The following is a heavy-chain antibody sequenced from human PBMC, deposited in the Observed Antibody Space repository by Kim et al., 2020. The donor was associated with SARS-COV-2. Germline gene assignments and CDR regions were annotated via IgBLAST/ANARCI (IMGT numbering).Heavy chain of an antibody. V-gene: IGHV3-21*04. CDR2: ISSSSSYI. J-gene: IGHJ4*02. Sequence: GGSLRLSCAASGFTFSSYSMNWVRQAPGKGLEWVSSISSSSSYIYYADSVKGRFTISRDNAKNSLYLQMNSLRAEDTAVYYCARVANSLGLWFGELHTPYYFDYWSQGTLVTVSS. D-gene: IGHD3-10*01. CDR1: GFTFSSYS. CDR3: ARVANSLGLWFGELHTPYYFDY.